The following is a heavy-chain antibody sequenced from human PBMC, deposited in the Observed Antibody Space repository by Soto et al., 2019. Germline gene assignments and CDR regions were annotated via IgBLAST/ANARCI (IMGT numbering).Heavy chain of an antibody. V-gene: IGHV1-8*01. D-gene: IGHD3-9*01. CDR3: ARVGLGVRYFDWLLDLDY. Sequence: ASVKVSCKASGYTFTSYDINWVRQATGQGLEWMGWMNPNSGNTGYAQKFQGRVTMTRNTSISTAYMELSSLRSEDTAVYYCARVGLGVRYFDWLLDLDYWGQGTLVTVSS. CDR2: MNPNSGNT. J-gene: IGHJ4*02. CDR1: GYTFTSYD.